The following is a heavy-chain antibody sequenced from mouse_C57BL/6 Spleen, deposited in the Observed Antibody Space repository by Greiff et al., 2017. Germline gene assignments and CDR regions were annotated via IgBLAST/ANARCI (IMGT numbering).Heavy chain of an antibody. CDR1: GFTFSSYA. Sequence: EVKVVESGGGLVKPGGSLKLSCAASGFTFSSYAMSWVRQTPEKRLEWVATISDGGSYTYYPDNVKGRFTISRDNAKNNLYLQMSHLKSEDTAMYYCARAYSNYVPFDYWGQGTTLTVSS. V-gene: IGHV5-4*03. J-gene: IGHJ2*01. CDR2: ISDGGSYT. D-gene: IGHD2-5*01. CDR3: ARAYSNYVPFDY.